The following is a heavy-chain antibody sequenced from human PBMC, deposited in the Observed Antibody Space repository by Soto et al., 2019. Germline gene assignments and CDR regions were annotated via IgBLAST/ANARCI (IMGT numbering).Heavy chain of an antibody. CDR3: ARENYSALDY. CDR2: INYSGST. CDR1: SGSLSSYN. V-gene: IGHV4-59*01. Sequence: SETLSLPCTVSSGSLSSYNWNWVRQPPGKGLEWIGFINYSGSTHYNPSLKSRVTISLDTSKNQFSLKLNSVTAADTAVYYCARENYSALDYWGPGPAVTVSS. J-gene: IGHJ4*02. D-gene: IGHD2-15*01.